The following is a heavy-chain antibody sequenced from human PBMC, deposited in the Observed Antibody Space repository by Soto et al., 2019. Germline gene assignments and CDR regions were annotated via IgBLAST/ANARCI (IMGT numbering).Heavy chain of an antibody. V-gene: IGHV1-2*02. J-gene: IGHJ4*02. CDR3: TRDLAKSGGSAGFDY. CDR2: INPKSGGT. Sequence: ASAKVSCEASGYTFTVYYMHWVRQAPGQGLEWLGWINPKSGGTMYPQKFQGRVTMTWDTSISTAYMALTRLRSDDTAVYYCTRDLAKSGGSAGFDYWGQGTLVTVSS. CDR1: GYTFTVYY. D-gene: IGHD1-26*01.